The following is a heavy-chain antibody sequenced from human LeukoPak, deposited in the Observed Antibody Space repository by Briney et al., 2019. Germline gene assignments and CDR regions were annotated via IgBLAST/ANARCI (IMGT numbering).Heavy chain of an antibody. CDR1: GFTFDDYA. V-gene: IGHV3-9*01. CDR3: AKDKYSSGVGMDV. J-gene: IGHJ6*02. CDR2: ISWNSYTI. Sequence: GGSLRLSCAASGFTFDDYAMHWVRQAPGKGLEWVSGISWNSYTIGYADSVKGRFTISRDNAKNSLYLQMNSLRAEDTALYYCAKDKYSSGVGMDVWGQGTTVTVSS. D-gene: IGHD6-19*01.